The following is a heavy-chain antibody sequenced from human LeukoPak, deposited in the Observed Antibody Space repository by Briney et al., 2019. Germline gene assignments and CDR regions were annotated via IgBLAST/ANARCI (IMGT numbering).Heavy chain of an antibody. CDR3: PKSYSSSWYKEFDY. D-gene: IGHD6-13*01. V-gene: IGHV3-23*01. CDR1: GFTFSTYG. Sequence: GGSLRLSCAASGFTFSTYGMSWVRQAPGKGLEWVSAISGSGYSTNYADSVKGRFTISRDNSKNTLYLQMNSLRAKDTAVYYCPKSYSSSWYKEFDYWGQGILVTVSS. CDR2: ISGSGYST. J-gene: IGHJ4*02.